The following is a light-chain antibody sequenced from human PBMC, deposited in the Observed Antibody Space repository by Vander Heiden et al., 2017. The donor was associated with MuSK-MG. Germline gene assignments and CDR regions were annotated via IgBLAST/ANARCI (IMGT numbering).Light chain of an antibody. CDR3: QQYYSTPFT. J-gene: IGKJ3*01. Sequence: DIQMTQSPSSLSASAGDRVTITCRANQGISNSLAWYQQKPGKAPKLLLYAASRLESGVPSRFSGSGSGTDYTLTISSLQPEDFATYYCQQYYSTPFTFGPGTKVDIK. V-gene: IGKV1-NL1*01. CDR1: QGISNS. CDR2: AAS.